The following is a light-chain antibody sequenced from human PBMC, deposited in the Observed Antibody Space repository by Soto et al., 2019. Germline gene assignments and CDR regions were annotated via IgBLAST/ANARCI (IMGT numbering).Light chain of an antibody. CDR1: SSDIGAYDY. CDR2: EVS. CDR3: SSYTSSSTVGV. J-gene: IGLJ1*01. Sequence: QSALTQPASVSGSPGQSITVSCTGTSSDIGAYDYVSWYQQHPGKAPKVIISEVSKRPSGVSHRFSGSKSGNTASLTISGLQAEDEADYSCSSYTSSSTVGVFGTGTKVTVL. V-gene: IGLV2-14*01.